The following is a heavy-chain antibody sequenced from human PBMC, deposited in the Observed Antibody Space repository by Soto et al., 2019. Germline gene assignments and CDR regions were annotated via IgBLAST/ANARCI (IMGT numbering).Heavy chain of an antibody. D-gene: IGHD1-26*01. CDR1: GGSIRSNNW. V-gene: IGHV4-4*02. Sequence: QVQLQESGPGLVKPSGTLSLTCAVSGGSIRSNNWWSWVRQPPGKGLEWIGEIFHSGSTNYNPSLKTRXTXSXXKSKNQFSLKMSSVTAADTAVYYCARVYSGSYSDSWGQGTLVTVSS. CDR3: ARVYSGSYSDS. CDR2: IFHSGST. J-gene: IGHJ4*02.